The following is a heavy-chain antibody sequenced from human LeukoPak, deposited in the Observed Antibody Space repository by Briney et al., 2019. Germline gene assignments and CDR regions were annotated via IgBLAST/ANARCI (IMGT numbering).Heavy chain of an antibody. D-gene: IGHD3-16*01. J-gene: IGHJ4*02. CDR1: GGSFSGYY. V-gene: IGHV4-34*01. Sequence: SETLSLTCAVYGGSFSGYYWSWIRQPPGKGLEWIGEINHSGSTNYNPSLKGRVTISVDTSKNQFSLKLSSVTAADTAVYYCARARLGARMGELDYWGQGTLVTVSS. CDR3: ARARLGARMGELDY. CDR2: INHSGST.